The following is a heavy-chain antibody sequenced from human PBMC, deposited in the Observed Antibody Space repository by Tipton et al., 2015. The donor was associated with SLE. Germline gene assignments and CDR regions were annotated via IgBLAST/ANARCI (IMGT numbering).Heavy chain of an antibody. J-gene: IGHJ5*02. V-gene: IGHV3-64*01. CDR2: ISSNGDST. Sequence: SLRLSCAASGFTFSRHNMNWVRQAPGKGLEYVSGISSNGDSTYSASSLKGRFTISRDNSKNTLYLQMGSLRAEDMAVYYCVRGGYDFWSGEDWFDLWGQGTLVTVSS. CDR3: VRGGYDFWSGEDWFDL. D-gene: IGHD3-3*01. CDR1: GFTFSRHN.